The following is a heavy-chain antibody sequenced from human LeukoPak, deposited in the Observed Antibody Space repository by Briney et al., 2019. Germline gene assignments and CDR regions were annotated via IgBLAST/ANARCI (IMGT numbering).Heavy chain of an antibody. D-gene: IGHD6-19*01. CDR3: ARLYSSGRYANAFDT. CDR2: IRSIGDR. V-gene: IGHV3-13*01. CDR1: GFTFGDCD. Sequence: PGGSLRLSCEASGFTFGDCDMHWVRQATGKGLEWVSAIRSIGDRFYSGSVKGRFTISRENAKNTFYLEMNSLRVGDTAVYYCARLYSSGRYANAFDTWGQGTVVTVSS. J-gene: IGHJ3*02.